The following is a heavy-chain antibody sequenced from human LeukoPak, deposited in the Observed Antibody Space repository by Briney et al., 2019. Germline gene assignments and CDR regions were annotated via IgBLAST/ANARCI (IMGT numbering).Heavy chain of an antibody. Sequence: GGSLRLSCAASGFTFGSYSMNWVRQAPGKGLEWVSSISSSSSYIYYADSVKGRFTISRDNAKNSLYLQMNSLRAEDTAVYYCARDGGYYDSSGYPDYWGQGTLVTVSS. D-gene: IGHD3-22*01. CDR3: ARDGGYYDSSGYPDY. CDR1: GFTFGSYS. CDR2: ISSSSSYI. V-gene: IGHV3-21*01. J-gene: IGHJ4*02.